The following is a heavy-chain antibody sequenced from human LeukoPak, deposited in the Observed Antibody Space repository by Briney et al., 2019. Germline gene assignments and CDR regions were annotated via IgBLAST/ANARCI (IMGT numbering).Heavy chain of an antibody. D-gene: IGHD6-13*01. CDR3: ARAEYSSSSDYYFDY. V-gene: IGHV4-4*07. CDR1: GGSISSYY. Sequence: SETLSLTCTVSGGSISSYYWSWIRQPAGKGLEWIGRIYTSGSTNYNPSLKSRVTMSVDTSKNQFSLKLSSVTAADTAVYYCARAEYSSSSDYYFDYWGQGTLVTVSS. CDR2: IYTSGST. J-gene: IGHJ4*02.